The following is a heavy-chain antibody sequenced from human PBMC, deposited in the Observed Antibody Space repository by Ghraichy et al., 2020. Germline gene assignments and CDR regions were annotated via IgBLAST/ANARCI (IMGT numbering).Heavy chain of an antibody. V-gene: IGHV1-8*01. D-gene: IGHD3-22*01. CDR3: ARAPLPYYYDSSGSTRNYYGMDV. CDR2: MNPNSGNT. J-gene: IGHJ6*02. Sequence: ASVKVSCKASGYTFTSYDINWVRQATGQGLEWMGWMNPNSGNTGYAQKLQGRVTMTRNTSISTAYMELSSLRSEDTAVYYCARAPLPYYYDSSGSTRNYYGMDVWGQGTTVTVSS. CDR1: GYTFTSYD.